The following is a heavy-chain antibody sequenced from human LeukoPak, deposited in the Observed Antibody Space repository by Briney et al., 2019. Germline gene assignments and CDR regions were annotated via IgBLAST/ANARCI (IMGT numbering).Heavy chain of an antibody. D-gene: IGHD3-22*01. CDR1: GGSISSGGFS. J-gene: IGHJ4*02. Sequence: ASETLSLTCAVSGGSISSGGFSWSGIRQPPGKDLEWIGYIFHSGNTYYNPSLKSRVTISVDRSKNLFSLKLTSVTAADTAIYFCARSPRQYYDTRGYVRYFDYWGQGTLFTVSS. CDR3: ARSPRQYYDTRGYVRYFDY. V-gene: IGHV4-30-2*01. CDR2: IFHSGNT.